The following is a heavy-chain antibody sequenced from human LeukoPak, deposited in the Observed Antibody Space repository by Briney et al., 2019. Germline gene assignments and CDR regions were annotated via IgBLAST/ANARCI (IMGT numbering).Heavy chain of an antibody. CDR1: GFTFSSYA. Sequence: GGSLRLSCAASGFTFSSYAMSWVRQAPGKGLEWVSAISGSGGSTYYADSVKRRFTISRDNSKNTLYLQINRLRAEDTAVYYCAKGDTMIVVVIDYWGQGTLVTVSS. CDR3: AKGDTMIVVVIDY. V-gene: IGHV3-23*01. CDR2: ISGSGGST. J-gene: IGHJ4*01. D-gene: IGHD3-22*01.